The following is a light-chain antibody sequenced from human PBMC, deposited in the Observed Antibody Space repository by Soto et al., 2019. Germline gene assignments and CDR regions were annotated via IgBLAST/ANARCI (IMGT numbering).Light chain of an antibody. CDR2: KAS. V-gene: IGKV1-5*03. J-gene: IGKJ1*01. CDR3: QQCNSYPPT. CDR1: QSISSW. Sequence: DVQMTQSPSTLSASVGDRVTITCRASQSISSWWAWYQQKPGKAPKVLIYKASNLQSEVPARFSDSGSGTDFTLTISSLQPDDFATYYCQQCNSYPPTFGQGTTVDIK.